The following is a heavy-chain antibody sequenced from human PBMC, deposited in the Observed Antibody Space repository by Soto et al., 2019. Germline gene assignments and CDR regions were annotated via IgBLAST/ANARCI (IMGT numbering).Heavy chain of an antibody. CDR1: GYSFTIYW. CDR3: ASLYCSGGSCYRGGYYYYGMDV. J-gene: IGHJ6*02. D-gene: IGHD2-15*01. V-gene: IGHV5-10-1*01. Sequence: PGESLKISCKGSGYSFTIYWISWVRQMPGKGLEWMGRIDPSDSYTNYSPSFQGHVTISADKSISTAYLQWSSLKASDTAMYYWASLYCSGGSCYRGGYYYYGMDVWGQGTTVTVSS. CDR2: IDPSDSYT.